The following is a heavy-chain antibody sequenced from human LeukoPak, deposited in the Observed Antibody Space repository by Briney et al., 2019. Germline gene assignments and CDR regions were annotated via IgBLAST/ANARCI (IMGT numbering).Heavy chain of an antibody. CDR3: AKVLTMVRGVVDY. D-gene: IGHD3-10*01. Sequence: GGSLGLSCAASGFTFSDYYMSWIRQAPGKGLEWVSYISSSGSTIYYADSVKGRFTISRDNAKNSLYLQMNSLRAEDTAVYYCAKVLTMVRGVVDYWGQGTLVTVSS. CDR2: ISSSGSTI. J-gene: IGHJ4*02. CDR1: GFTFSDYY. V-gene: IGHV3-11*01.